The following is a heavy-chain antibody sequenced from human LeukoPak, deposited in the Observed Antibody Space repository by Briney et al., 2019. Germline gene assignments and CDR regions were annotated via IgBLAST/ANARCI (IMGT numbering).Heavy chain of an antibody. CDR2: FDPEDGET. D-gene: IGHD6-19*01. V-gene: IGHV1-24*01. CDR3: ATTSIAVADFDY. CDR1: GYTLTELS. Sequence: GASVKVSCKVSGYTLTELSMHWVRQAPGKGLAGMGGFDPEDGETIYAQKFQGRVTMTEDTSTDTAYMELSSLRSEDTAVYYCATTSIAVADFDYWGQGTLVTVSS. J-gene: IGHJ4*02.